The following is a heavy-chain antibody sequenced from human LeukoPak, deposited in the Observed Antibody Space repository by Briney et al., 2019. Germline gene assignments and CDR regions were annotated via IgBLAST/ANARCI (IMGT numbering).Heavy chain of an antibody. D-gene: IGHD3-3*01. CDR2: IYSGGST. V-gene: IGHV3-66*01. J-gene: IGHJ4*02. CDR1: GFTVSSNY. CDR3: ARGVVIMNFDY. Sequence: GGSLRLSCAASGFTVSSNYMSWVRQAPGKGLEWVSVIYSGGSTYYADSVKGRFTISRDDAKNSLYLQMNSLRAEDTAVYYCARGVVIMNFDYWGQGTLVTVSS.